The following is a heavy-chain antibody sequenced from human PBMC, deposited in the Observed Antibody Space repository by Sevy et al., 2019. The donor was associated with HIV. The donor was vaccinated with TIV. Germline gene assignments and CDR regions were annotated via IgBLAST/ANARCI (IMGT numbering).Heavy chain of an antibody. V-gene: IGHV3-48*02. CDR2: ISGSGDPT. Sequence: GGSLRLSCVVSGFMFSNFGMNWVRQVPGKGVEWVAYISGSGDPTKYAQSVKGRFTVSRDNAQNALFLQMNSLRDDDTCVYFCARDGTRLQYWGQGTLVTVSS. CDR1: GFMFSNFG. CDR3: ARDGTRLQY. D-gene: IGHD2-21*02. J-gene: IGHJ4*02.